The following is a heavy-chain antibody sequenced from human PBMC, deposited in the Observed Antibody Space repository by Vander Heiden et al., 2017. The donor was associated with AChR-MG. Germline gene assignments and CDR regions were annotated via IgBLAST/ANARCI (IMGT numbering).Heavy chain of an antibody. CDR2: INPKNGLT. CDR1: GYTFIGYH. J-gene: IGHJ3*02. D-gene: IGHD3-22*01. V-gene: IGHV1-2*02. CDR3: ARAYHSSHYLGRPDPFDI. Sequence: QVQLVQSGAEVKKPGASVKVSCKASGYTFIGYHMHWVRQAPGQGLEWLGWINPKNGLTKFAQKFQGTVALTRDTSISTVYMELNTLRSDDTAIYYCARAYHSSHYLGRPDPFDIWGQGTMVTVFS.